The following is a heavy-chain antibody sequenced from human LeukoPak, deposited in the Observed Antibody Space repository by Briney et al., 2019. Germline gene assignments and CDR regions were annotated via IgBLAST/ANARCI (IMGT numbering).Heavy chain of an antibody. Sequence: ASVKVSCKASGYTFTSYYMHWVRQAPGQGLEWMGIINPSGGSTNYAQKFQGRVTITADKSTSTAYMELSSLRSEDTAVYYCARGEVEWELLGFDYWGQGTLVTVSS. D-gene: IGHD1-26*01. CDR1: GYTFTSYY. CDR3: ARGEVEWELLGFDY. CDR2: INPSGGST. V-gene: IGHV1-46*01. J-gene: IGHJ4*02.